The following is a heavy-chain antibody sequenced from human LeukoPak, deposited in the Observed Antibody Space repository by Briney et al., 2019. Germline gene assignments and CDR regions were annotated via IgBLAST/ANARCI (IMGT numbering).Heavy chain of an antibody. CDR3: ARIQLWSLDAFDI. D-gene: IGHD5-18*01. CDR2: INHSGST. J-gene: IGHJ3*02. Sequence: GSLRLSCAASGFTFSSYWMSWIRQPPGKGLEWIGEINHSGSTNYNPSLKSRVTISVDTSKNQFSLKLSSVTAADTAVYYCARIQLWSLDAFDIWGQGTMVTVSS. V-gene: IGHV4-34*01. CDR1: GFTFSSYW.